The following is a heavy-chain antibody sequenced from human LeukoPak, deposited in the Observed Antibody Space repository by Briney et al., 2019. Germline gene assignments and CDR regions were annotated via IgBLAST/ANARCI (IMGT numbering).Heavy chain of an antibody. CDR3: AREPLFSTFGVVLTRFDY. CDR1: GYTFTSYY. Sequence: AASVTVSCTASGYTFTSYYMHWVRQAPGQGLEWMGIINPSGGSTSYAQKFQGRVTMTRDTSTSTVYMELSSLRSEDTAVYYCAREPLFSTFGVVLTRFDYWGQGTLVTVSS. J-gene: IGHJ4*02. D-gene: IGHD3-3*01. CDR2: INPSGGST. V-gene: IGHV1-46*01.